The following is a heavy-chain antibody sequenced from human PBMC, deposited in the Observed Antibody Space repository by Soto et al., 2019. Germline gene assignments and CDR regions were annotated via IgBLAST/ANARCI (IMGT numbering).Heavy chain of an antibody. V-gene: IGHV2-5*02. CDR2: IYWDDDK. Sequence: QITLKESGPTLVKPTQTLTLTCTFSGFSLSTSGVGVGWIRQPPGKALEWLALIYWDDDKRYSPSLKSRLTIXKXXSKHQVVLTMTNMDPVDTATYYCAHFDYVGNWFDPWGQGTLVTVSS. J-gene: IGHJ5*02. CDR3: AHFDYVGNWFDP. CDR1: GFSLSTSGVG. D-gene: IGHD4-17*01.